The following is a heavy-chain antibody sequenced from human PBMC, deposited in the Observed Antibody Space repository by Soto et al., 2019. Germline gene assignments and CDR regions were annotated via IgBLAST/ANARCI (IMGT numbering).Heavy chain of an antibody. CDR3: ARHGDSSSPNWFHP. Sequence: PGESLKISCKGAGYSFPTYWISWVRQMPGKGLEWMGRIDPSDSYTNYSPSFQGHVTISADKSISTAYLQWSSLKASDTAMYFCARHGDSSSPNWFHPWGQGTLVTVSS. CDR1: GYSFPTYW. J-gene: IGHJ5*02. V-gene: IGHV5-10-1*01. D-gene: IGHD6-19*01. CDR2: IDPSDSYT.